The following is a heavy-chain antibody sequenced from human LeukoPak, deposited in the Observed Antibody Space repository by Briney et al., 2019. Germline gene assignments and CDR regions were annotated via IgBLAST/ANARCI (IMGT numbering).Heavy chain of an antibody. V-gene: IGHV3-53*01. CDR1: GFTVSSNY. J-gene: IGHJ5*02. CDR2: IYSGGST. CDR3: ARDRGLNWFDP. D-gene: IGHD3-10*01. Sequence: PGGSLRLSCAASGFTVSSNYMSWVRQAPGKGLEWVSVIYSGGSTYYADSVKGRFTISRDYSKNTLYLQMNSLRAEDTAVYYCARDRGLNWFDPWGQGTLVTVSS.